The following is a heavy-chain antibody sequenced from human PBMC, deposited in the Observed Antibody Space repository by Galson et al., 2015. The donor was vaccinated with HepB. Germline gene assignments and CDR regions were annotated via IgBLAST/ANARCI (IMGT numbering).Heavy chain of an antibody. Sequence: SLRLSCAASGFTFNTYWMHWVRQVSGKGLVWVSRINSDGSSTSYADSVKGRFTISRDNAKNTLYLRMNSLRAEDTGLYHCARGYYYESSGYFYYYGMDVWGQGTTVTVSS. J-gene: IGHJ6*02. CDR3: ARGYYYESSGYFYYYGMDV. D-gene: IGHD3-22*01. V-gene: IGHV3-74*01. CDR1: GFTFNTYW. CDR2: INSDGSST.